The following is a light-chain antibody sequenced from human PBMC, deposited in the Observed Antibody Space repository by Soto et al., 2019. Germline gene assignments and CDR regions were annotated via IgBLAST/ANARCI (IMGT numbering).Light chain of an antibody. J-gene: IGLJ1*01. CDR1: SSDVGGYNY. V-gene: IGLV2-11*01. CDR2: DVD. CDR3: CSYAGSYPFV. Sequence: QSVLTQPRSVSGSPGQSVTISCTGTSSDVGGYNYVSWYQHHPGKAPKLMIYDVDKRPSGVPGRFSGSKSGNTASLTISGLQAEDEADYCCCSYAGSYPFVFATAPKVTVL.